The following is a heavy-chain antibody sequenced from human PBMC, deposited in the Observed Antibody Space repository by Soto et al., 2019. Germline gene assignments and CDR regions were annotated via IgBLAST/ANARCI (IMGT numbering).Heavy chain of an antibody. Sequence: QITLKESGPTLVTPTQTLTLTCTFSVFSLSTSGVGVGWIRQPPGKALEWLALIYWNDDKRYSPCLKSRLTITKDTSKNQGVLTITNMDPVYTATYYCAHTRSIAARRGPRAASFDAWGPGTLVTVSS. D-gene: IGHD6-6*01. CDR3: AHTRSIAARRGPRAASFDA. J-gene: IGHJ4*02. V-gene: IGHV2-5*01. CDR2: IYWNDDK. CDR1: VFSLSTSGVG.